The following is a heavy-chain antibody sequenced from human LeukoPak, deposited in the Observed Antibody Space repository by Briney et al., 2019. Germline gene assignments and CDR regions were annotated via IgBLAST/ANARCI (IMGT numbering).Heavy chain of an antibody. V-gene: IGHV1-2*02. CDR3: ARAHCSGGSCYGGNWFDP. Sequence: ASVKVSCKASGYTFTSYAMNWVRQAPGQGLEWMGWINPNSGGTNYAQKFQGRVTMTRDTSISTAYMELSRLRSDDTAVYYCARAHCSGGSCYGGNWFDPWGQGTLVTVSS. CDR2: INPNSGGT. CDR1: GYTFTSYA. D-gene: IGHD2-15*01. J-gene: IGHJ5*02.